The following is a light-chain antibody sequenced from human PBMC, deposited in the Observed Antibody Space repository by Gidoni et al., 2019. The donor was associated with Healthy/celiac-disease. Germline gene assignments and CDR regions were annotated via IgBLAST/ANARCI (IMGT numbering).Light chain of an antibody. Sequence: DIVMPQSPLSLPVTPGEPASISCRSSQSLLHSNGYNYLDWYLQKPGQSPQLLIYLGSNRASGVPDRFSGSASGTDLTLKISRVEAEDVGVYYCMQALQTPLTFGQGTRLEIK. CDR1: QSLLHSNGYNY. CDR3: MQALQTPLT. CDR2: LGS. V-gene: IGKV2-28*01. J-gene: IGKJ5*01.